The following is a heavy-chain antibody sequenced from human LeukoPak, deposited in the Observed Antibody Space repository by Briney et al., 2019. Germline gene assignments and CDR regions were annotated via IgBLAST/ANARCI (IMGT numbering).Heavy chain of an antibody. V-gene: IGHV1-18*01. CDR2: ISAYNGNT. J-gene: IGHJ4*02. Sequence: ASVNVSCKASGYTFTSYGISWVRQAPGQGLECMGWISAYNGNTNYAQKLQGRVTMTTDTSTSTAYMELRSLRSDDTAVYYCASARGRYYYDSSGSYGTLDYWGQGTLVTVSS. D-gene: IGHD3-22*01. CDR1: GYTFTSYG. CDR3: ASARGRYYYDSSGSYGTLDY.